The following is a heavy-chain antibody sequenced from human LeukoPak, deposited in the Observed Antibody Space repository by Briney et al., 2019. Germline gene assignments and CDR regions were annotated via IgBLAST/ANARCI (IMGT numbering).Heavy chain of an antibody. D-gene: IGHD4-17*01. CDR2: ISSSSSYI. V-gene: IGHV3-21*01. CDR1: GFTFSSYS. Sequence: KPGGSLRLSCAAFGFTFSSYSMNWVRQAPGKGLEWVSSISSSSSYIYYADSVKGRFTISRDNAKNSLYLQMNSLRAEDTAVYYCAREFTVPDLGYFDLWGRGTLVTVSS. J-gene: IGHJ2*01. CDR3: AREFTVPDLGYFDL.